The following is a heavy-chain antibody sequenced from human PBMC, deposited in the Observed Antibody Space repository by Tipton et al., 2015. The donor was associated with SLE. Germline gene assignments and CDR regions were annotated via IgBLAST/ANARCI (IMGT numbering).Heavy chain of an antibody. CDR1: GFTFSSYA. CDR2: ISYDGSNK. D-gene: IGHD6-13*01. Sequence: SLRLSCAASGFTFSSYAMHWVRQAPGKGLEWVAVISYDGSNKYYADSAKGRFTISRDNSKNTLYLQMNSLRAEDTAVYYCARDGAAAATYYYYYYMDVWGKGTTATVSS. CDR3: ARDGAAAATYYYYYYMDV. J-gene: IGHJ6*03. V-gene: IGHV3-30*04.